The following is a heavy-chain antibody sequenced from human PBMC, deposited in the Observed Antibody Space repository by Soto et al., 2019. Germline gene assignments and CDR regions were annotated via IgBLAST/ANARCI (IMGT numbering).Heavy chain of an antibody. D-gene: IGHD2-15*01. CDR3: ARAGYCSGGSCYSGFWFDP. CDR1: GYTFTSYG. J-gene: IGHJ5*02. CDR2: ISAYNGNT. Sequence: ASVKVSCKASGYTFTSYGIIWVRQATGQGLEWMGWISAYNGNTNYAQKLQGRVTMTTDTSTSTAYMELRGLRSDDTAVYYCARAGYCSGGSCYSGFWFDPWGQGTLVTVS. V-gene: IGHV1-18*01.